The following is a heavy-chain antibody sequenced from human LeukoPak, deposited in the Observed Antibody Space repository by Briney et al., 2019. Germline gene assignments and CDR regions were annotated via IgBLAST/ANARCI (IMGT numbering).Heavy chain of an antibody. CDR1: GFPSRSYA. CDR3: AKVWMVRGLVYFDY. Sequence: GGSLRLSCEAPGFPSRSYAMSWVRQAPGKGLGWVSAFSGSGGSTYYADSAKGRYTISRDNSKNTLYLQMNSLRAEDTAVYYCAKVWMVRGLVYFDYWGQGTLVTVSS. D-gene: IGHD3-10*01. J-gene: IGHJ4*02. CDR2: FSGSGGST. V-gene: IGHV3-23*01.